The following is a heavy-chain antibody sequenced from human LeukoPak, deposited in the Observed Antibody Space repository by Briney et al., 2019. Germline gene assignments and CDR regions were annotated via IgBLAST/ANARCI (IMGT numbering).Heavy chain of an antibody. D-gene: IGHD6-19*01. CDR2: VYYSGTT. J-gene: IGHJ4*02. CDR1: GASISSVY. CDR3: ARAVVSSGWCFDY. Sequence: SSETLSLTCTVSGASISSVYWSWIRQPPGKGLEWIGYVYYSGTTNYNPSLKSRVTISVDTSKKQFSLKLTSVTAADTAVYYCARAVVSSGWCFDYWGQGTLVTVSS. V-gene: IGHV4-59*08.